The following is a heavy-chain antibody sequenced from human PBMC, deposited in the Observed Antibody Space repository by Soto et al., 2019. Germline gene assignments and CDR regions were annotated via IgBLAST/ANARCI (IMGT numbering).Heavy chain of an antibody. J-gene: IGHJ4*01. CDR1: GGSISSGGYY. CDR3: ARGVLH. V-gene: IGHV4-31*03. CDR2: ISYSGST. Sequence: QVQLQESGPGLVQPSQTLSLTCTVSGGSISSGGYYWSWIHQHPGTGLEWIGHISYSGSTYYNTSLKSRVTISVDTSRNQFSLIVTSVTAADTAVYYCARGVLHWGQGTLVTVSS.